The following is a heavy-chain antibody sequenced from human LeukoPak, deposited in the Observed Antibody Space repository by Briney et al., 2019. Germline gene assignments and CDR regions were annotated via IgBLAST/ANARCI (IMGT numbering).Heavy chain of an antibody. Sequence: GSLRLSCAASGFTFSDYYMSWIRQAPGKGLEWVSYISSSGSTIYYADSVKGRFTTSRDNAKNSLYLQMNSLRAENTAVYYCARDRVGLIVVVPAADFDYWGQGTLVTVSS. J-gene: IGHJ4*02. CDR3: ARDRVGLIVVVPAADFDY. D-gene: IGHD2-2*01. CDR1: GFTFSDYY. CDR2: ISSSGSTI. V-gene: IGHV3-11*01.